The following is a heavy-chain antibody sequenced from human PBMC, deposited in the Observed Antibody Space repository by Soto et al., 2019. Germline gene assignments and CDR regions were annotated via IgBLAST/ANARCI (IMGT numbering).Heavy chain of an antibody. D-gene: IGHD3-22*01. CDR1: GFTFNSYG. Sequence: QVQLVESGGGVVQPGRSLRLSCAASGFTFNSYGIHWVRQAPGKGLEWVAVISHDGSKTNYADSVKGRVTISRDNSKDTVYLQMNSLRAEDTAVYYCAKDTYYSSSSGYYVFDSWGQGTRVTVSS. CDR3: AKDTYYSSSSGYYVFDS. CDR2: ISHDGSKT. J-gene: IGHJ4*02. V-gene: IGHV3-30*18.